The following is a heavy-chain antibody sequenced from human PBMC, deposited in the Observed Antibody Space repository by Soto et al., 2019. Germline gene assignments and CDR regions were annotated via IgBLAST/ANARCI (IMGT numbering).Heavy chain of an antibody. Sequence: QVRLVESGGGVVQPGRSLRLSCEVSGFIFKNYAMNWVRQAPGKGLEWVATITYEGRSKYYAQSVKGRFAITRDNSKSTLNMQMKTLGVDDSAIYYCAKSSGGSSSMEMDYWGQGTLVTVSS. CDR1: GFIFKNYA. V-gene: IGHV3-30*09. J-gene: IGHJ4*02. CDR3: AKSSGGSSSMEMDY. D-gene: IGHD2-15*01. CDR2: ITYEGRSK.